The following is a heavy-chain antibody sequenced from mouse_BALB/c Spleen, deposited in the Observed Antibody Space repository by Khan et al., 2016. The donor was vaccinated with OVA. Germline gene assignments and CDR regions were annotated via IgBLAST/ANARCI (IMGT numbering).Heavy chain of an antibody. CDR2: INPSNGGT. D-gene: IGHD3-2*02. CDR1: GYTFTSYY. CDR3: TRSGYVSFAY. J-gene: IGHJ3*01. Sequence: QVQLKESGAELVKPGASVKLSCKASGYTFTSYYMYWVKQRPGQGLEWIGEINPSNGGTNFNEKFKSKATLTVDKSSSTAYMQLSSLTSEDSAVYYCTRSGYVSFAYWGQGTLVTVSA. V-gene: IGHV1S81*02.